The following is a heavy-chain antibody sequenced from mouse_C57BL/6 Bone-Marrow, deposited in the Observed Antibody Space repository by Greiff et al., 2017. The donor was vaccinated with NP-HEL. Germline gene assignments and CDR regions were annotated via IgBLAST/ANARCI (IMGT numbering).Heavy chain of an antibody. D-gene: IGHD1-1*01. CDR3: APYYYGSSYYFDY. J-gene: IGHJ2*01. CDR2: IYPGSGST. Sequence: QVQLQQPGAELVKPGASEKMSCKASGYTFPSYWITWVKQRPGQGLEWIGDIYPGSGSTNYNEKFKSKATLTVDTSSSTAYMQLSSLTSEDSAVYYCAPYYYGSSYYFDYWGQGTTLTVSS. CDR1: GYTFPSYW. V-gene: IGHV1-55*01.